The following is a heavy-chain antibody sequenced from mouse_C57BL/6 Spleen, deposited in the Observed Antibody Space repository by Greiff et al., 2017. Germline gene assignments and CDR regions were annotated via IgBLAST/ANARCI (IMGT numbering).Heavy chain of an antibody. CDR1: GFTFSDYG. J-gene: IGHJ4*01. D-gene: IGHD1-1*01. CDR2: ISSGSSTI. V-gene: IGHV5-17*01. CDR3: ARPYGSSPYYYAMDY. Sequence: EVQWVESGGGLVKPGGSLKLSCAASGFTFSDYGMHWVRQAPEKGLEWVAYISSGSSTIYYADTVKGRFTISRDNAKNTLFLQMTSLRSEDTAMDYCARPYGSSPYYYAMDYWGQGTSVTVSS.